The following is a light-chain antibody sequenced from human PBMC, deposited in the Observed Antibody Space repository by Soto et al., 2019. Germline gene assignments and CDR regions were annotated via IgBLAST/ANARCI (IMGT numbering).Light chain of an antibody. CDR1: QSVSSSY. Sequence: EIVLTQSPGILSLSPGERATLSCRASQSVSSSYLAWYQQKPGQAPWLLIYGAASSATGIPDRFSGSGSGTDFTLTISRLEPEDFAVYYCQQYGSSPMYTFGQGTKLEIK. V-gene: IGKV3-20*01. CDR3: QQYGSSPMYT. CDR2: GAA. J-gene: IGKJ2*01.